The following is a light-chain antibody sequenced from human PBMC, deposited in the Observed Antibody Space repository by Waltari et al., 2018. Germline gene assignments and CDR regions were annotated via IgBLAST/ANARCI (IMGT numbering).Light chain of an antibody. V-gene: IGKV3-15*01. J-gene: IGKJ4*01. CDR3: QHYNNWPLT. CDR1: QSINTN. Sequence: EIVMTQSPATLSVSPGEGATLSCRASQSINTNLAGYQQKPGQPPRLLILGASTRATGIPDRFSGSGSGTEFTLTISSLQSEDFAAYFCQHYNNWPLTFGGGTKVEIK. CDR2: GAS.